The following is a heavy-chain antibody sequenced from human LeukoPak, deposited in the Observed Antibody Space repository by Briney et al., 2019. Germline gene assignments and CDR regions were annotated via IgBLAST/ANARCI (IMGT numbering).Heavy chain of an antibody. Sequence: SETLSLTCAVYGGSFSGYYWSWIRQPPGNGLEWIGEINHSGSTNYNPSLKSRVTISADTSRNQFSLNLSSVTAADTAVYYCARGIAAAGTTYYYFGMDVWGQGTTVTVSS. J-gene: IGHJ6*02. CDR2: INHSGST. CDR3: ARGIAAAGTTYYYFGMDV. D-gene: IGHD6-13*01. V-gene: IGHV4-34*01. CDR1: GGSFSGYY.